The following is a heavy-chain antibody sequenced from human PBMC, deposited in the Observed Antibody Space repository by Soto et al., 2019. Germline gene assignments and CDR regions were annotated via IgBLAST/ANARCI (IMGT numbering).Heavy chain of an antibody. V-gene: IGHV4-59*01. CDR2: IYYSGST. CDR1: GGSISSYY. D-gene: IGHD6-19*01. Sequence: PSETLSLTCTVSGGSISSYYWSWIRQPPGKGLEWIGYIYYSGSTNYDPSLKSRVTISVDTSKNQFSLKLSSVTAADTAVYYCARVGWYSSGWYLREERFLMYNWFDPWGQGTLVTVSS. J-gene: IGHJ5*02. CDR3: ARVGWYSSGWYLREERFLMYNWFDP.